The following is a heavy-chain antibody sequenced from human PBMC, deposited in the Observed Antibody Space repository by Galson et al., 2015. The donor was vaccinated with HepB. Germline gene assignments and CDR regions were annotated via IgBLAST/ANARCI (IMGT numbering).Heavy chain of an antibody. CDR1: GYTFTGYY. D-gene: IGHD2-2*02. V-gene: IGHV1-2*02. CDR3: AREVNCSRTSCYSGMDV. Sequence: SVKVSCKASGYTFTGYYMHWVRQAPGQGLEWMGWINPNSGGTNYAQKFQGRVTMTRDTSISTAYMELSRLRSDDTAVYYCAREVNCSRTSCYSGMDVWGQGTTVTVSS. CDR2: INPNSGGT. J-gene: IGHJ6*02.